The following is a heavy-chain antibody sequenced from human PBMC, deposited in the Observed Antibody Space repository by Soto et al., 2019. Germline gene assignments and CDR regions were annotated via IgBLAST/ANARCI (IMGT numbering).Heavy chain of an antibody. J-gene: IGHJ4*02. V-gene: IGHV3-13*05. Sequence: GGSLRLSCAASGFRFSNHDMHWVRQVIGKGLEWVSAISTAGNPHYAESVKGRFTISRDDSRDTLFLHMDNLRPDDTGVYYCARRWNYYLDFWGQGTLVTVSS. D-gene: IGHD4-17*01. CDR1: GFRFSNHD. CDR3: ARRWNYYLDF. CDR2: ISTAGNP.